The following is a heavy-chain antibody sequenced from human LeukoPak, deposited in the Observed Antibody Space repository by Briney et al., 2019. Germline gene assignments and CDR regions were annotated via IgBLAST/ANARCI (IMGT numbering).Heavy chain of an antibody. J-gene: IGHJ4*02. D-gene: IGHD3-10*01. CDR3: ARDFGQYKLNGGYYFDY. Sequence: GGSLRLSCAASGFTFNSYEMDWVRQAPGKGLEWVSYISSSGSTIYYADSVKGRFTISRDNAKNSLYLQMNSLRAEDTAVYYCARDFGQYKLNGGYYFDYWGQGTLVTVS. CDR2: ISSSGSTI. V-gene: IGHV3-48*03. CDR1: GFTFNSYE.